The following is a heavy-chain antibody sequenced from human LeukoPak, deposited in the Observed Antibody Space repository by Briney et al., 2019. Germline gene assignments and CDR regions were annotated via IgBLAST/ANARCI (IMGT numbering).Heavy chain of an antibody. Sequence: GGSLRLSCAASGFTFSSYSMNWVRQAPGKGLEWVSSISSSSGYIYYADSVKGRFTISRDNAKNSLYLQMNSLRAEDTAVYYCARDPYYGDYDYWGQGTLVTVSS. CDR1: GFTFSSYS. D-gene: IGHD4-17*01. CDR2: ISSSSGYI. V-gene: IGHV3-21*01. CDR3: ARDPYYGDYDY. J-gene: IGHJ4*02.